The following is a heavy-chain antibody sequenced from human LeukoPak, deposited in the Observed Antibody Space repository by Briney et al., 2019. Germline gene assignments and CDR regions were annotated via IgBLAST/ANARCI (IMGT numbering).Heavy chain of an antibody. Sequence: QPGGSLRLSCAASGFTYSNYWMSWVRQAPGKGLEWVASIKQDGSEKYYVDSVKGRFTISSDNAKNSLYLQMNSLRAEDTAVYYCVRDRRYSSSWYPYWGQGNLVTVS. J-gene: IGHJ4*02. CDR1: GFTYSNYW. V-gene: IGHV3-7*01. CDR2: IKQDGSEK. CDR3: VRDRRYSSSWYPY. D-gene: IGHD6-13*01.